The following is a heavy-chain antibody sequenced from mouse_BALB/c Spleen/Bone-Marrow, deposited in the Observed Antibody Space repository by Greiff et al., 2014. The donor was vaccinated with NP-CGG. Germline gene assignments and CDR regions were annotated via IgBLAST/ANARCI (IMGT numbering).Heavy chain of an antibody. CDR2: LWADGST. Sequence: QVQLKESGPGLVSPSQNLSITCTVSGFSLTTYGVHWVRQPPGKGLEWLGVLWADGSTNYNSALMSRLSISKDNSKSQVFLKMNSLQTDDTAMYYCARITTATGAMDYWGQGTSVTVSS. V-gene: IGHV2-9*02. CDR3: ARITTATGAMDY. J-gene: IGHJ4*01. CDR1: GFSLTTYG. D-gene: IGHD1-2*01.